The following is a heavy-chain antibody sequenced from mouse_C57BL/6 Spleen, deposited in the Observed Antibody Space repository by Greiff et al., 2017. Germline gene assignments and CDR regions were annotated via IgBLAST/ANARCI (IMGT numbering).Heavy chain of an antibody. CDR1: GYTFTSYW. CDR3: ARGALSNLWYFDV. D-gene: IGHD2-5*01. J-gene: IGHJ1*03. CDR2: IYPGSGST. V-gene: IGHV1-55*01. Sequence: VQLQQPGAELVKPGASVKMSCKASGYTFTSYWITWVKQRPGQGLEWIGDIYPGSGSTNSNEKFKSKATLTVDTSSSTAYMQLSSLTSEDSAVYYCARGALSNLWYFDVWGTGTTVTVSS.